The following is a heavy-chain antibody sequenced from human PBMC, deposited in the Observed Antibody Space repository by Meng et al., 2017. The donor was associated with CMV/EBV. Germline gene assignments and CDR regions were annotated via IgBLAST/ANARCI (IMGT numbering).Heavy chain of an antibody. Sequence: SGPTLVKLTQTLTLTCTFSGVPLSPSGVRVGWNRQPPGKALEWLALIYWNDDKRYSPSLKSRLTITKDTSKNQVVLTMTNMDPVDTATYYCAHGLRYVDDFWSGYWVESVYYFDYWGQGTLVTVSS. V-gene: IGHV2-5*01. CDR3: AHGLRYVDDFWSGYWVESVYYFDY. CDR1: GVPLSPSGVR. CDR2: IYWNDDK. D-gene: IGHD3-3*01. J-gene: IGHJ4*02.